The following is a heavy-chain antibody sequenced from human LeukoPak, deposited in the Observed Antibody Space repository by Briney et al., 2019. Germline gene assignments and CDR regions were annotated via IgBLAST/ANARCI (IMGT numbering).Heavy chain of an antibody. CDR3: VRLLVRGVIIRAFDI. CDR2: IYPGDSDT. V-gene: IGHV5-51*01. Sequence: GESLKISCKGSGYSFTSYWIGWVRQMPGKGLEWMGIIYPGDSDTRYSPSFQGQVTISADKSISTAYLQWSSLKASDTAMYYCVRLLVRGVIIRAFDIWGQGTMVTVSS. J-gene: IGHJ3*02. D-gene: IGHD3-10*01. CDR1: GYSFTSYW.